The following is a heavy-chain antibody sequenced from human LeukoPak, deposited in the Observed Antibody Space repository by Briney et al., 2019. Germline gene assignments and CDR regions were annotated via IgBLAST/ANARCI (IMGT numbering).Heavy chain of an antibody. CDR1: GYTFTGYY. J-gene: IGHJ5*02. D-gene: IGHD3-10*01. V-gene: IGHV1-2*06. CDR2: INPNSGGT. CDR3: ARVTGRGTNWFDP. Sequence: ASVKVSCKASGYTFTGYYMHWVRQAPGQGLEWMGRINPNSGGTNYAQKFQGRVTMTRDTSISTAYMELSRLRSDDTAVYYCARVTGRGTNWFDPWGQGTLVTVSS.